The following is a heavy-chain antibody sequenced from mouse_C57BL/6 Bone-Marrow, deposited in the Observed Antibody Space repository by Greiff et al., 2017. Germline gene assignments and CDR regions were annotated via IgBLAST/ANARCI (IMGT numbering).Heavy chain of an antibody. J-gene: IGHJ3*01. CDR1: GFNIKDDY. V-gene: IGHV14-4*01. CDR3: TTYYGGFAY. CDR2: IDPENGDT. Sequence: EVKLVESGAELVRPGASVKLSCTASGFNIKDDYMHWVKQRPEQGLEWIGWIDPENGDTEYASKFQGKATITADTSSNTAYLQLSSLTSEDTAVYYCTTYYGGFAYWGQGTLVTVSA. D-gene: IGHD1-1*01.